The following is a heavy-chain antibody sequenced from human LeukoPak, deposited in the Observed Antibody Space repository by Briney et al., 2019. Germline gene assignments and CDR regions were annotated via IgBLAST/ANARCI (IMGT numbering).Heavy chain of an antibody. CDR3: VRARFTTFVYY. CDR1: GFXFKDFY. CDR2: INHLGSQT. V-gene: IGHV3-11*05. D-gene: IGHD1-14*01. J-gene: IGHJ4*02. Sequence: GGSLRLSCAASGFXFKDFYMSWVRQAPGKGLEWVSYINHLGSQTDYADSVKGRFTISRDNAKNSLSLQMNNLSVDDTAVYYCVRARFTTFVYYWGQGTLVTVSS.